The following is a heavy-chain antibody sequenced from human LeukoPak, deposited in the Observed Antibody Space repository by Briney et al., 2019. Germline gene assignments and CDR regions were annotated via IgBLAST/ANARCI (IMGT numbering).Heavy chain of an antibody. V-gene: IGHV4-59*02. D-gene: IGHD4-23*01. CDR2: IYYSESA. CDR3: ARGKELLRWPKSVDY. Sequence: PSETLSLTCTVSGDSVSSYYWSWIRQPPGKRLEWIGCIYYSESATYNPSLKGRVTISLDTSKNQFFLKLSSVTAADTAVYYCARGKELLRWPKSVDYWGQGTLVTVSS. CDR1: GDSVSSYY. J-gene: IGHJ4*02.